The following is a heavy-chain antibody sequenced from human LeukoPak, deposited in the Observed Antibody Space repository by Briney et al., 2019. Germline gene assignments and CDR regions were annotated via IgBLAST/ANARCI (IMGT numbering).Heavy chain of an antibody. CDR1: GFTFSSYA. V-gene: IGHV3-64*01. Sequence: AGGSLRLPCAASGFTFSSYAMHWVRQAPGKGLEYVSAISSNGSSTYYANSVKGRFTISRDNSKNTLYLQMGSLRAEDMAVYYCARVVGDYGAFDIWGQGTMVTVSS. J-gene: IGHJ3*02. CDR2: ISSNGSST. D-gene: IGHD4-17*01. CDR3: ARVVGDYGAFDI.